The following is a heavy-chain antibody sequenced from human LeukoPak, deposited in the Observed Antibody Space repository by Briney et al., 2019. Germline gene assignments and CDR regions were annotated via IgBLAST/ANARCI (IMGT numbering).Heavy chain of an antibody. CDR3: ARELYCTNGVCYLGSVFDY. D-gene: IGHD2-8*01. Sequence: GGSLRLSCAASGFTFSSYAMSWVRQAPGKGLEWVSAISGSGGSTYYADSVKGRFTISRDNSKNTLYLQMNSLRAEDTAVYYCARELYCTNGVCYLGSVFDYWGQGTLVTVSS. CDR2: ISGSGGST. J-gene: IGHJ4*02. CDR1: GFTFSSYA. V-gene: IGHV3-23*01.